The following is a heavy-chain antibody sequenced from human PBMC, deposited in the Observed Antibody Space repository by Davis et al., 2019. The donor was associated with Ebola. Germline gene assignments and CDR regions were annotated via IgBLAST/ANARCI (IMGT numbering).Heavy chain of an antibody. D-gene: IGHD3-22*01. CDR2: IYYSGST. V-gene: IGHV4-59*04. CDR3: NMVIGYYGMDV. J-gene: IGHJ6*02. Sequence: SETLSLTCTVSGGSISSYYWSWIRQPPGKGLEWIGYIYYSGSTYYNPSLKSRVTISVDTSKNQFSLKLSSVTAADTAVYYCNMVIGYYGMDVWGQGTTVTVSS. CDR1: GGSISSYY.